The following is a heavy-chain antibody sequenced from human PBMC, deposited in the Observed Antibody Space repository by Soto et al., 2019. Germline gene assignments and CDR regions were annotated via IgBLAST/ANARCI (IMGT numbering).Heavy chain of an antibody. J-gene: IGHJ6*02. D-gene: IGHD4-17*01. Sequence: QVQLVQSGAEVKKPGSSVKFSCKASGGTLSNYGISWVRQAPGQGLEWMGGIIPVFGTANYAQKFQCRVTITADESTGTGYMEVSSLRSEDTAVYYCARGDATKIVVTTYYGMDVWGQGTTVTVSS. V-gene: IGHV1-69*12. CDR1: GGTLSNYG. CDR2: IIPVFGTA. CDR3: ARGDATKIVVTTYYGMDV.